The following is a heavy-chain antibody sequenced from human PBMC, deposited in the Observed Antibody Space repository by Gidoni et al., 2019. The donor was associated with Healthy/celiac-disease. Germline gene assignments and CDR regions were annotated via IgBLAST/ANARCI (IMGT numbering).Heavy chain of an antibody. CDR2: IVVGSGNT. D-gene: IGHD2-2*01. CDR3: AAPLVMYQLPEVDAFDI. Sequence: QMQLVQSGPEVKKPGTSVKVSCKASGFTFTSPAVQWVRQARGQRLEWIGWIVVGSGNTNYAQKFQEGVTITRDMSTSTSYMELSSLRSEDTAVYYCAAPLVMYQLPEVDAFDIWGQGTMVTVSS. V-gene: IGHV1-58*01. J-gene: IGHJ3*02. CDR1: GFTFTSPA.